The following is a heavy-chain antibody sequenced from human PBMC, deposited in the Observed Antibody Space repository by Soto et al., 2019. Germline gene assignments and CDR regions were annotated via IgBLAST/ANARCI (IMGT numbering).Heavy chain of an antibody. CDR3: ARRCYNGMDV. CDR1: GFTFSSYE. CDR2: NSSSGSTI. V-gene: IGHV3-48*03. J-gene: IGHJ6*02. Sequence: PGGSLRLSCAASGFTFSSYEMNWVRQAPGKGLEWVSYNSSSGSTIYYADSVKGRFTISRDNAKNSLYLQMNSLRAEDTAVYYCARRCYNGMDVWGQGTTVTVSS.